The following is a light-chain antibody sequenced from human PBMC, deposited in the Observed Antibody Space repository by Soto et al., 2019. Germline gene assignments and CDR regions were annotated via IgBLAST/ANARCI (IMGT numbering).Light chain of an antibody. Sequence: DIQLSLSPSFLSASVGGRVSITCRASEGIARYLAWYQQRPGKAPNLLIYAASSLQSGVPSRFSGSGSGTDFTLTISCLQSEDFATYYCQQYYSYPQTFGQGTKLDIK. CDR1: EGIARY. CDR2: AAS. V-gene: IGKV1-9*01. J-gene: IGKJ1*01. CDR3: QQYYSYPQT.